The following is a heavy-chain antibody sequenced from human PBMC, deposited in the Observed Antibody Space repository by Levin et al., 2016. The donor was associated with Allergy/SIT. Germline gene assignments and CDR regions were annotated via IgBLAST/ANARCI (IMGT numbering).Heavy chain of an antibody. V-gene: IGHV3-11*04. Sequence: WIRQPPGKGLEWVSTISSGGDIIYYADSVKGRFTISRDNAKNSLYLQMNSLRVEDTAVYYCARGSGSSWFAYWGQGTLVTVSS. CDR2: ISSGGDII. J-gene: IGHJ4*02. CDR3: ARGSGSSWFAY. D-gene: IGHD6-13*01.